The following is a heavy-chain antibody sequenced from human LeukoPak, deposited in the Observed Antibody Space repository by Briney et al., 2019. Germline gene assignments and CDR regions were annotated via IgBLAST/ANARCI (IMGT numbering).Heavy chain of an antibody. D-gene: IGHD3-10*01. V-gene: IGHV1-8*03. CDR1: GHTFTSYD. Sequence: GASVKVSCKASGHTFTSYDINWVRQATGQGLEWMGWMNPNSGNTGYAQKFQGRVTITRNTSISTAYMELSSLRSEDTAVYYCARAPRITMVRGVISWFDPWGRGTLVTVSS. J-gene: IGHJ5*02. CDR2: MNPNSGNT. CDR3: ARAPRITMVRGVISWFDP.